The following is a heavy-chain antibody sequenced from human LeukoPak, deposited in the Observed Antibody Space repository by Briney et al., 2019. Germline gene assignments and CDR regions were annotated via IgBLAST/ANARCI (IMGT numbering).Heavy chain of an antibody. Sequence: ASVKVSCKASGYTFTSYGISWVRQAPGQGLEWMGWISAYNGNTNYAQKLQGRVTMTTDTSTSTAYMELSSLRSEDTAVYYCVRAMDPLDTFNYQYAMDVWGQGTMVTVSS. D-gene: IGHD5-24*01. CDR2: ISAYNGNT. CDR1: GYTFTSYG. V-gene: IGHV1-18*01. J-gene: IGHJ6*02. CDR3: VRAMDPLDTFNYQYAMDV.